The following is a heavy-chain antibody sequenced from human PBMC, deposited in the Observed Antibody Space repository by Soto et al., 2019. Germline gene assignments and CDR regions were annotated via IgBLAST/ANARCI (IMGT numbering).Heavy chain of an antibody. Sequence: PWVCXRLYCSACVFSFISYCSSWLRQAPGKGREFVANIKQDGSEKYYVDSLKGRFTISRDNDKNSLYLQMNSLRAEETAVYYCERARKEDKAVVQADIRENWLEPWGQGTLVNVS. V-gene: IGHV3-7*01. D-gene: IGHD2-2*02. CDR3: ERARKEDKAVVQADIRENWLEP. CDR1: VFSFISYC. CDR2: IKQDGSEK. J-gene: IGHJ5*02.